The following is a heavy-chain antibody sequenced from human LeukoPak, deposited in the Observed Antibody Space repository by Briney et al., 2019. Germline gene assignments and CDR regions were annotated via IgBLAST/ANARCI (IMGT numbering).Heavy chain of an antibody. J-gene: IGHJ4*02. V-gene: IGHV4-30-2*01. D-gene: IGHD6-13*01. CDR3: ARGVSAAGHLFDY. CDR2: IYHSGST. CDR1: GGSISSGGYS. Sequence: SETLSLTCAVSGGSISSGGYSWSWIRQPPGKGLEWIGYIYHSGSTYYNPSHKSRVTISVDRSKNQFSLKLSSVTAADTAVYYCARGVSAAGHLFDYWGQGTLVTVSS.